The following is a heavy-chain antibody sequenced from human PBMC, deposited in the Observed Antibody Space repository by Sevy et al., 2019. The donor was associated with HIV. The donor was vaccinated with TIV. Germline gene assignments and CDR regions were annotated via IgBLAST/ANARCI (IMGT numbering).Heavy chain of an antibody. CDR1: GFTFSNYA. D-gene: IGHD3-22*01. Sequence: GGSLRLSCAASGFTFSNYAMNWVRQAPGKGLEWVSGISGSGGSGTKTNYADSVKGRFTISRDDSKNSLFLQLNSLRAEDTAIYYCARKYDSSGYFDYWGQGTLVTVSS. CDR2: ISGSGGSGTKT. V-gene: IGHV3-23*01. J-gene: IGHJ4*02. CDR3: ARKYDSSGYFDY.